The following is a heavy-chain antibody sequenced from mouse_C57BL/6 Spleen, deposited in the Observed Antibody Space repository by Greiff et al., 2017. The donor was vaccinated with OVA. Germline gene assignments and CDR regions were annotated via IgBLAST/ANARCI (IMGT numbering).Heavy chain of an antibody. CDR3: ARNWLPSYWYFDV. V-gene: IGHV1-81*01. J-gene: IGHJ1*03. CDR1: GYTFTSYG. CDR2: IYPRSGNP. Sequence: QVQLQQSGAELARPGASVKLSCKASGYTFTSYGISWMKQRTGQGLEWIGEIYPRSGNPYYNEKFKGKATLTADKSSSTAYMELRSLTSEDSAVYFCARNWLPSYWYFDVWGTGTTVTVSS. D-gene: IGHD2-2*01.